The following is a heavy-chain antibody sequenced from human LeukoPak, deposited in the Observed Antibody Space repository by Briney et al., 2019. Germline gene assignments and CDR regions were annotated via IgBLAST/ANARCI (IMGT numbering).Heavy chain of an antibody. CDR1: GFSFSDHN. Sequence: PGGSLRLSCAVSGFSFSDHNMNWVRQAPGKGLEWAASISSRSNYIYCADSLRGRVTVSRDNARNSLFLQMTSLRAEDTAVYYCARDYLGFGESGFDYWGQGTQVIVSS. CDR3: ARDYLGFGESGFDY. J-gene: IGHJ4*02. V-gene: IGHV3-21*01. CDR2: ISSRSNYI. D-gene: IGHD3-10*01.